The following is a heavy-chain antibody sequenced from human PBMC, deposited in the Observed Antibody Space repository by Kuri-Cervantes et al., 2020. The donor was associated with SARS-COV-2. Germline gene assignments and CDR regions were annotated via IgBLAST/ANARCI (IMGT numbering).Heavy chain of an antibody. CDR1: GGSVTSGPYF. J-gene: IGHJ5*02. CDR2: FSYSGDT. CDR3: ARGLSNGSFNGFDP. D-gene: IGHD3-10*01. V-gene: IGHV4-61*01. Sequence: ESLKISCTVSGGSVTSGPYFWSWIRQLPEKGLEWIGFFSYSGDTNYSPALKGRVTMSVNPSKNEFSMKLTSVTAADTAIYYCARGLSNGSFNGFDPWGQGTLVTVSS.